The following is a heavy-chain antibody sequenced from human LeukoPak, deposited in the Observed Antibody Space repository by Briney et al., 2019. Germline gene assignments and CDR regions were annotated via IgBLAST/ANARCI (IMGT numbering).Heavy chain of an antibody. V-gene: IGHV4-34*01. D-gene: IGHD1-26*01. Sequence: PSETLSLTCAVYGGSFSGYYWSWIRQPPGKGLEWIGEINHSGSTNYNPSLKSRVTISVDTSKNQFSLKLGSVTAADTAVYYCARLSLGATTDAFDIWGQGTMVTVSS. CDR1: GGSFSGYY. J-gene: IGHJ3*02. CDR3: ARLSLGATTDAFDI. CDR2: INHSGST.